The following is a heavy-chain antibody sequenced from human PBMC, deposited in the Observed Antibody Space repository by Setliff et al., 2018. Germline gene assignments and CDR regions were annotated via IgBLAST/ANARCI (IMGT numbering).Heavy chain of an antibody. Sequence: SETLSLTCAVYGGSFSDYNWSWIRQPPGKGLEWIGEINHSGSTNYNPSLKSRVTISVDTSKNQLSLKLSSVTAADTAVYYCAKVPITKVYFYMDVWGKGTTVTVSS. V-gene: IGHV4-34*01. J-gene: IGHJ6*03. D-gene: IGHD3-10*01. CDR1: GGSFSDYN. CDR3: AKVPITKVYFYMDV. CDR2: INHSGST.